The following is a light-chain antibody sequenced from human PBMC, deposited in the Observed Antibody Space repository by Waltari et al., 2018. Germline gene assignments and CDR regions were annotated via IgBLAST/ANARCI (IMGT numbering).Light chain of an antibody. CDR1: RGHRSTV. V-gene: IGLV4-69*01. J-gene: IGLJ3*02. Sequence: QLVLTQSPSASASLGASVKLNFTLSRGHRSTVTAWHQQQAEKGPRYLMKVNSDGSHSKGDKIPDRFSGSSSGAERYLTISNLQSEDEADYYCQTGGHGTWVFGGGTKLTVL. CDR2: VNSDGSH. CDR3: QTGGHGTWV.